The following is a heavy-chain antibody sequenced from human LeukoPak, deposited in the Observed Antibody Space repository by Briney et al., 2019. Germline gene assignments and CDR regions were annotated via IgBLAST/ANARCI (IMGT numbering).Heavy chain of an antibody. V-gene: IGHV4-59*12. J-gene: IGHJ4*02. CDR2: IYYSGST. Sequence: PSETLSLTCTVSGGSISSYYWSWIRQPPGKGLEWIGYIYYSGSTNYNPSLKSRVTISVDTSKNQFSLKLSSVTAADTAVYYCARDAMTRGFDYWGQGTLVTVSS. CDR3: ARDAMTRGFDY. CDR1: GGSISSYY. D-gene: IGHD2-2*01.